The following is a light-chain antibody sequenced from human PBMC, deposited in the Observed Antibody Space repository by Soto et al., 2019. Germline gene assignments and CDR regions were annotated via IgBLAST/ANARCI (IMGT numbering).Light chain of an antibody. Sequence: QSVLTQPPSVSGAPGQRVNISCTGSSSNIGAGYTVHWYQQVPGTAPKLLIYGDSNRSSGVPDRFSGSKSGTSASLAITGLQAEDEADYDCQSYDSSLSGWLFGGGTKLTVL. V-gene: IGLV1-40*01. J-gene: IGLJ3*02. CDR3: QSYDSSLSGWL. CDR2: GDS. CDR1: SSNIGAGYT.